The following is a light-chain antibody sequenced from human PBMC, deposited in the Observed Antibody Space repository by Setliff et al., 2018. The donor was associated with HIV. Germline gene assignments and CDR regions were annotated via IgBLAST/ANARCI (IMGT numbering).Light chain of an antibody. CDR2: EVT. Sequence: QSALTQPASVSGSPGQSITISCTGNSSNVGKYGFVSWYRQDPGKAPELIIYEVTKRPSAVSKRFSGSKSGNAASLTISGLQPDDEADYYCSSYAGSRTFDVFGT. J-gene: IGLJ1*01. CDR1: SSNVGKYGF. V-gene: IGLV2-23*02. CDR3: SSYAGSRTFDV.